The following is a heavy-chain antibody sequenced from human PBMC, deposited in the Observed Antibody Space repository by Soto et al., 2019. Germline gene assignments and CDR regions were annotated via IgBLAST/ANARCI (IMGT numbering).Heavy chain of an antibody. CDR1: GYTFTGYF. CDR3: VRDLYRSATMPCLDH. V-gene: IGHV1-2*02. J-gene: IGHJ4*02. D-gene: IGHD1-1*01. CDR2: INPKSGVT. Sequence: ASVKVSCKASGYTFTGYFIHWVRQAPGQGLEWMGWINPKSGVTNYAQKFQGRVTMTRDTSISTAYVDLSSLRAEDTAIYYCVRDLYRSATMPCLDHWGQGALVTVSS.